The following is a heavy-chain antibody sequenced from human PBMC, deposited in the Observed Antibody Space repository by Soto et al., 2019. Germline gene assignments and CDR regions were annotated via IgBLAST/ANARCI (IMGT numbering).Heavy chain of an antibody. Sequence: SETLSLTCTVSGGSISSYYWSWIRQPPGKGLEWIGYIYHSGSTNYNPSLKSRVTMAVDTSKNQFSLKLSSVTAADTAVYYCARDPARGSNEFDYWGQGTPVTVS. V-gene: IGHV4-59*01. CDR3: ARDPARGSNEFDY. D-gene: IGHD2-8*01. J-gene: IGHJ4*02. CDR1: GGSISSYY. CDR2: IYHSGST.